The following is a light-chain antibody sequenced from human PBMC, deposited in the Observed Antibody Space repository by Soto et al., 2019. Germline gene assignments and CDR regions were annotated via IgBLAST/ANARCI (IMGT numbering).Light chain of an antibody. Sequence: DIQMTQSPSILSASLGDRVTITCGAGQTISNWLAWYQQKPGKAPKVLIYDASTLDGGVPSRFRGRRSGTDFTLTISSLQPSDFETYYCQQYNTYPLTFGGGTKVDIK. J-gene: IGKJ4*01. CDR1: QTISNW. V-gene: IGKV1-5*01. CDR3: QQYNTYPLT. CDR2: DAS.